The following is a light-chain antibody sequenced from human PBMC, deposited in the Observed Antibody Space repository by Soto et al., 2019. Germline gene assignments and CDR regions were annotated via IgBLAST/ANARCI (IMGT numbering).Light chain of an antibody. CDR2: AAS. CDR1: QSVSSNY. Sequence: EIVLTQSPGTLSLSPGESATLSCRASQSVSSNYLAWYQQRPGQAPRLLIFAASTRATGIPDRFSGSVSGTDFTLTISRLEPEDFAVYYCQQYGSSPYTFGQGTKLEIK. CDR3: QQYGSSPYT. J-gene: IGKJ2*01. V-gene: IGKV3-20*01.